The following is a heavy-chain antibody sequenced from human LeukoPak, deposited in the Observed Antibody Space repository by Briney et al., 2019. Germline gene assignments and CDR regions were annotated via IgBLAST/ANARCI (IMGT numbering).Heavy chain of an antibody. CDR2: LRGSGGIR. CDR3: AKRIAAAGIGYYFDY. D-gene: IGHD6-13*01. V-gene: IGHV3-23*01. J-gene: IGHJ4*02. CDR1: GFTFSSYA. Sequence: PGGSLRLSCAASGFTFSSYAMSWVRQAPGKGLEWVSVLRGSGGIRYCADSVKGRFTISRDNSKNTLYLQMNSLRAEDTAVYYCAKRIAAAGIGYYFDYWGQGTLVTVSS.